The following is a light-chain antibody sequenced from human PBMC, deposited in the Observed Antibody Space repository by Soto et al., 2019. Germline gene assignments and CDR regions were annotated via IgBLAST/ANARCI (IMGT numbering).Light chain of an antibody. CDR3: QQCGSSPET. J-gene: IGKJ1*01. CDR1: QSVSNNY. CDR2: DAS. Sequence: EIVLTQSPGTLSLSPGERASLSCRASQSVSNNYLAWYQQKPGQAPRLLIYDASSRATGIPDRFSGSGSGTDFTLTISRLEPEDFAVYYCQQCGSSPETFGQGTKVDIK. V-gene: IGKV3-20*01.